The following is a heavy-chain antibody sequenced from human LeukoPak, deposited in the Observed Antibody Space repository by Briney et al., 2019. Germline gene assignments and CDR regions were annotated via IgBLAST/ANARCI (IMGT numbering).Heavy chain of an antibody. CDR3: AKGSARYDY. J-gene: IGHJ4*02. D-gene: IGHD5-24*01. V-gene: IGHV3-23*01. CDR1: GFTFSIYA. Sequence: GGSLRLSCAASGFTFSIYAMSWVRQSPGKGLEWVSSINGGGGTTNYADSVKGRFTISRDNSKNTLYLQMNSLRAEDTAVYYCAKGSARYDYWGQGTLVTVSS. CDR2: INGGGGTT.